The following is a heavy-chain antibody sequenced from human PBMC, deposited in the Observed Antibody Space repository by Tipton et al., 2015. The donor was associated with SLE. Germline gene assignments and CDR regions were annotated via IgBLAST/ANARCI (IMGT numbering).Heavy chain of an antibody. CDR2: ISAYNGNT. J-gene: IGHJ4*02. Sequence: QLVQSGAEVKKPGASVKVSCKASGYTFTSYSINWVRQAPGQGLEWMGWISAYNGNTNYAQKLQGRVSMTTDTSTSTTYMALRSPRSDDTAIYYCARECSGTGCLDYWGQGTLVTVSS. CDR1: GYTFTSYS. D-gene: IGHD3-10*02. CDR3: ARECSGTGCLDY. V-gene: IGHV1-18*01.